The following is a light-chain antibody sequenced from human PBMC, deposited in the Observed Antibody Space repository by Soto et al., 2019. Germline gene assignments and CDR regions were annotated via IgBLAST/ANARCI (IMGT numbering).Light chain of an antibody. J-gene: IGLJ1*01. CDR3: GSWDSSLSAYV. CDR1: SSNIGCNS. CDR2: DDD. V-gene: IGLV1-51*01. Sequence: QSVLTQPPSVSAAPGQKGTISCSGSSSNIGCNSVSWYQQRPVTAPKLLIYDDDKRPSGIPDRFSGSKSGTSATLGITGLRTGDEADSYCGSWDSSLSAYVFGTGTTVTVL.